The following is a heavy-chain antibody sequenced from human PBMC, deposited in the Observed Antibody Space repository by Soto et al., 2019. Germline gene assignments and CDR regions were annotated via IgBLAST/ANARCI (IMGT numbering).Heavy chain of an antibody. CDR3: AKGSIEYSASVDN. D-gene: IGHD5-12*01. Sequence: EVQLVESGGGLIQPGGSLRLSCAVSGFTVSNNYMSWVRQAPGKGLEGVSVIYSGGYTAYGDSVKGRFTISRDNSKNVLSLEMNSLRAEDTATYFCAKGSIEYSASVDNWGQGTLVVVSS. CDR2: IYSGGYT. V-gene: IGHV3-53*01. J-gene: IGHJ4*02. CDR1: GFTVSNNY.